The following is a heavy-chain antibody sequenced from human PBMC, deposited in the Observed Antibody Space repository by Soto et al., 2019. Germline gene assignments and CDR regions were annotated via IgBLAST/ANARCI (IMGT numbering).Heavy chain of an antibody. CDR1: GYTFTSYA. CDR3: ARDFSSGWFDAFDI. D-gene: IGHD6-19*01. J-gene: IGHJ3*02. Sequence: QVQLVQSGAEVKKPGASVKVSCKASGYTFTSYAMHWVRQAPGQRLEWMGWINAGNGNTKYSQKFQGRVTITRDTFASTAYMELSSLRSEDTAVYYCARDFSSGWFDAFDIWGQGTMVTVSS. V-gene: IGHV1-3*01. CDR2: INAGNGNT.